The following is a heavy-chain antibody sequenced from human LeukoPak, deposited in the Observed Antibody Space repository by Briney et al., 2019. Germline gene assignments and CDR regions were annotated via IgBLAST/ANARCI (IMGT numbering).Heavy chain of an antibody. D-gene: IGHD5-24*01. V-gene: IGHV1-2*02. CDR2: INPNSGGT. J-gene: IGHJ5*02. CDR3: ARGRSRWSPLLRRERNWFDP. CDR1: GYTFTGYY. Sequence: GSSVKVSCKASGYTFTGYYMHWVRQAPGQGLEWMGWINPNSGGTNYAQKFQGRVTMTRDTSISTAYMELSRLRSDDTAVYYCARGRSRWSPLLRRERNWFDPWGQGTLVTVSS.